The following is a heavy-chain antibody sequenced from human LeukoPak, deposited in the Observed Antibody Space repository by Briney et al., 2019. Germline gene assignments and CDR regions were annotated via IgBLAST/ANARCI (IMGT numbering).Heavy chain of an antibody. CDR1: GYTFTSYG. V-gene: IGHV1-18*01. CDR2: ISAYNGHT. CDR3: ARDQVVGATAGTFDY. D-gene: IGHD1-26*01. J-gene: IGHJ4*02. Sequence: ASVKVSCKASGYTFTSYGISWVRQAPGQGLEWMGWISAYNGHTNYAQKLQGRVTMTTDTTTSTAYMGLGSLTSDDTAVYYCARDQVVGATAGTFDYWGQGTLVTVSS.